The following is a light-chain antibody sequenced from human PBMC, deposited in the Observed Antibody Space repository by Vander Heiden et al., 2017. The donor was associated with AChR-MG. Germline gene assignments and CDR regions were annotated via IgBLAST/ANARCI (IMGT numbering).Light chain of an antibody. CDR1: SSNIGAGYD. Sequence: QSVLTQPPSVSGAPGQRVPISCTGTSSNIGAGYDVHWYQQLPGTAPNLLIYGNSNRPSGVPDRFSGSKFGTSASLAITGLQAEDEADYYCQSYDSSLSGHVVFGGGTKLTVL. V-gene: IGLV1-40*01. CDR3: QSYDSSLSGHVV. J-gene: IGLJ2*01. CDR2: GNS.